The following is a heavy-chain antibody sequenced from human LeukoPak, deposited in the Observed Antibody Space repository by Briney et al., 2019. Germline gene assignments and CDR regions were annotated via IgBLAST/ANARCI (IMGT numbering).Heavy chain of an antibody. V-gene: IGHV1-18*01. CDR1: GYTFTSYG. J-gene: IGHJ4*02. Sequence: GASVKVSCKASGYTFTSYGISWVRQAPGQGLEWMGWIIAYTGYTNYAQNFQGRVTMTTDTSTSTAYMELRSLRSDDTAVYYCARVDVLMVYARLDYWGQGTLVTVSS. CDR3: ARVDVLMVYARLDY. CDR2: IIAYTGYT. D-gene: IGHD2-8*01.